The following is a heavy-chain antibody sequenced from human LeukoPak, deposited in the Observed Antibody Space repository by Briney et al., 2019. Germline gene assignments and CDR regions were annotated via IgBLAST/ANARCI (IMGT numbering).Heavy chain of an antibody. CDR3: ARSSGYGVADY. V-gene: IGHV3-23*01. Sequence: GGSLRLSCAASGFTFSIYAMSWVRQAPGKGLEWVSSISFTGDGTYYADSVKGRFTISRDNSNNSLYLQMNSLRADDTAVYYCARSSGYGVADYWGQGTLVSVSS. D-gene: IGHD5-12*01. J-gene: IGHJ4*02. CDR1: GFTFSIYA. CDR2: ISFTGDGT.